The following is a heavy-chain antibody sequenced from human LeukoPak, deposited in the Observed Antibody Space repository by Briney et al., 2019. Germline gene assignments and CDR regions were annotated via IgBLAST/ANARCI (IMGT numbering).Heavy chain of an antibody. CDR1: GFTFSSYW. J-gene: IGHJ3*02. D-gene: IGHD3-22*01. Sequence: GGSLRLSCAASGFTFSSYWMSWVRQAPGKGLEWVASIKHDGSEKYYVDSVKGRFTISRDNAKNSLYLQMNSLRAEDAAVYYCARESPYYYDSSDAFDIWGQGTMVTVSS. CDR2: IKHDGSEK. CDR3: ARESPYYYDSSDAFDI. V-gene: IGHV3-7*03.